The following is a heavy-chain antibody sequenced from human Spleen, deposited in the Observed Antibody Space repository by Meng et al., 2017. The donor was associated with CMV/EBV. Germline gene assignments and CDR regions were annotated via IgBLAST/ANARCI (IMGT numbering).Heavy chain of an antibody. CDR3: ANSGLAGGAR. Sequence: GESLKISCVGSGFTFSSSWMSWVRRAPGKGLEWVATIKHDGSEKHHGDSAKGRFTISRDNAKNSLFLQMDSLRAEDTAVYYCANSGLAGGARWGQGTLVTVSS. D-gene: IGHD2-21*01. CDR2: IKHDGSEK. CDR1: GFTFSSSW. J-gene: IGHJ4*02. V-gene: IGHV3-7*01.